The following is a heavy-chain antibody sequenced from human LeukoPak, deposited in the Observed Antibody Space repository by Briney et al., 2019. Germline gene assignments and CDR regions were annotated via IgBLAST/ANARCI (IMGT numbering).Heavy chain of an antibody. J-gene: IGHJ4*02. CDR3: AGFTDGYSSGLY. CDR2: INPSGGST. CDR1: GYTFTSYY. Sequence: ASVKVSCKAAGYTFTSYYMHWVRQAPGQGLEWMGIINPSGGSTSYAQKFQGRVTMTRDTSTSAVYMELSSLRSEDTAVYYCAGFTDGYSSGLYWGQGTLVTVSS. D-gene: IGHD6-19*01. V-gene: IGHV1-46*01.